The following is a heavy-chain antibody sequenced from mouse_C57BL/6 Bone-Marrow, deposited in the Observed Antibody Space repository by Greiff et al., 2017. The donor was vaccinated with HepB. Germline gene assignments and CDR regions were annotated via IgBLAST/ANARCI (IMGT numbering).Heavy chain of an antibody. Sequence: EVQRVESGGGLVKPGGSLKLSCAASGFTFSSYAMSWVRQTPEKRLEWVATISDGGSYTYYPDNVKGRFTISRDNAKNNLYLQMSHLKSEDTAMYYCARKSYGSSLYYFDYWGQGTTLTVSS. CDR2: ISDGGSYT. J-gene: IGHJ2*01. CDR1: GFTFSSYA. D-gene: IGHD1-1*01. V-gene: IGHV5-4*01. CDR3: ARKSYGSSLYYFDY.